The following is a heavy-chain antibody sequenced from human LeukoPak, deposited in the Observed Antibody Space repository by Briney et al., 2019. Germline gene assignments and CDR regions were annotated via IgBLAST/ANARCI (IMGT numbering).Heavy chain of an antibody. V-gene: IGHV1-2*02. CDR2: INPNSGGT. CDR1: GYTFTNYG. J-gene: IGHJ5*02. Sequence: GASVKVSCKASGYTFTNYGISWVRQAPGQGLEWMGWINPNSGGTNYAQKFQGRVTMTRDTSISTAYMELSRLRSDDTAVYYCARDRHPMVRGVMVDWFDPWGQGTLVTVSS. D-gene: IGHD3-10*01. CDR3: ARDRHPMVRGVMVDWFDP.